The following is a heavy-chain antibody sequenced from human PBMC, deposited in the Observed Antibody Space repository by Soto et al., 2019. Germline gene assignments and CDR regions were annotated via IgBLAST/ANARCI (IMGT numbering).Heavy chain of an antibody. Sequence: SETLSLTCTASGGSISGYYWNWIRQPPGKGLEWIGYIYYSGSTNYNPSLESRVTMSVDTSKNQLSLKLSSVTAADTAVYYCARGHYYESTGFHGYFFDYWGQGSLVTVSS. CDR1: GGSISGYY. CDR3: ARGHYYESTGFHGYFFDY. CDR2: IYYSGST. V-gene: IGHV4-59*01. D-gene: IGHD3-22*01. J-gene: IGHJ4*02.